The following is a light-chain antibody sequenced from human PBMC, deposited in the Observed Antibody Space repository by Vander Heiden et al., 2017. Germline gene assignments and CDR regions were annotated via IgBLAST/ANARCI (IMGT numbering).Light chain of an antibody. CDR2: AAS. CDR3: QHGDSTPRYT. V-gene: IGKV1-39*01. Sequence: DIQMTQSPSSLSASVGDRVTITCRASQSISSYLNWYQQKPGKAPKLLIYAASSLQSGVPSRFSASGYGTYFTLTISSRHPVDFAPYYCQHGDSTPRYTFGQGTKLEIK. CDR1: QSISSY. J-gene: IGKJ2*01.